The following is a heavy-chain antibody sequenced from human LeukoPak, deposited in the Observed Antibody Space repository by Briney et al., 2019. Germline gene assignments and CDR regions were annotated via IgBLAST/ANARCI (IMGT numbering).Heavy chain of an antibody. CDR1: GGTFSSYA. CDR2: IIPIFGTA. J-gene: IGHJ4*02. V-gene: IGHV1-69*13. D-gene: IGHD3-10*01. CDR3: ARSACSSTSCYGSGSYYNQLDY. Sequence: ASVKVSCKASGGTFSSYAISWVRQAPGQGLEWMGGIIPIFGTANYAQKFQGRVTITADESTSTAYMELSSLRSEDTAVYYCARSACSSTSCYGSGSYYNQLDYWGQGTLVTVSS.